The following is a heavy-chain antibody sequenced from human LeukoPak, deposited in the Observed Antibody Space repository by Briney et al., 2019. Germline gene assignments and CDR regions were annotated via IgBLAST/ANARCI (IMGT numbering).Heavy chain of an antibody. J-gene: IGHJ4*02. Sequence: GGSLRLSCAASAFTFSTYGMHWVRQAPGKGLEWVAFTRYDGSNKYYADSVKGRFTISRDNSKNTPYLQMNSLRAEDTAVYYCAKGHCSSTSCYGTGFDYWGQGTLVTVSS. V-gene: IGHV3-30*02. D-gene: IGHD2-2*01. CDR3: AKGHCSSTSCYGTGFDY. CDR2: TRYDGSNK. CDR1: AFTFSTYG.